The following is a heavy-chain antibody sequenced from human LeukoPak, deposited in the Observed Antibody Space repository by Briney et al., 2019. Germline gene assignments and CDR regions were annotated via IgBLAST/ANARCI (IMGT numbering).Heavy chain of an antibody. V-gene: IGHV3-30-3*01. J-gene: IGHJ3*02. Sequence: AGGSLRLSCAASGFTFSSYAIHWVRQAPGKGLEWVALISYDGGDKYYADSVKGRIIISRDNAKNSLYLQMNSLRAEDTAVYYCARGRGYSSSSDAFDIWGQGTMVTVSS. CDR2: ISYDGGDK. D-gene: IGHD6-6*01. CDR1: GFTFSSYA. CDR3: ARGRGYSSSSDAFDI.